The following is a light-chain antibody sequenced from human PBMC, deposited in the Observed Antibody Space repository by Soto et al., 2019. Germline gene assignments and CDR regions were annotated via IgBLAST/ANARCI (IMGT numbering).Light chain of an antibody. CDR1: QSVSRI. CDR2: GAS. V-gene: IGKV3-20*01. Sequence: EIVMTQSPATLSVSPGERTTLSCRASQSVSRILAWYQQKPGQVPRLLIYGASSRATGIPARFSGSGSGTDFTLTISRLEPEDCAVYYCQHYGSSPRFGQGTKVDIK. J-gene: IGKJ1*01. CDR3: QHYGSSPR.